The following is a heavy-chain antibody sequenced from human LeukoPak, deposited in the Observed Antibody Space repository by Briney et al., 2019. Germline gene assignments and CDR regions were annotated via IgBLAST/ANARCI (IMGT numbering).Heavy chain of an antibody. CDR1: GFTVSDHY. Sequence: GGSLRLSCAASGFTVSDHYMNWVRQAPRKGLEWVSVMYSGGNIYYADSVKGRFTISRDNSQNTLYLQMDSLRAEDTAVYYCARDYSSGWYYWGQGTLVTVSS. CDR3: ARDYSSGWYY. CDR2: MYSGGNI. V-gene: IGHV3-53*01. D-gene: IGHD6-19*01. J-gene: IGHJ4*02.